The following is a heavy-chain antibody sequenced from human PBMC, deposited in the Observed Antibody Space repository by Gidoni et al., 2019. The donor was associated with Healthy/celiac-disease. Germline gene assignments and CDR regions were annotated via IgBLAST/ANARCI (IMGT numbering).Heavy chain of an antibody. J-gene: IGHJ6*02. Sequence: EVQLLESGGGLVQPGGSLRLSCAASGFTFSSYAMSWVRQAPGKGLEWVSAISGSGGSTYYADSVKGRFTISRDNSKNTLYLQMNSLRAEDTAVYYCAKGLYYDFWSGYYNYYYDYGMDVWGQGTTVTVSS. D-gene: IGHD3-3*01. CDR2: ISGSGGST. V-gene: IGHV3-23*01. CDR1: GFTFSSYA. CDR3: AKGLYYDFWSGYYNYYYDYGMDV.